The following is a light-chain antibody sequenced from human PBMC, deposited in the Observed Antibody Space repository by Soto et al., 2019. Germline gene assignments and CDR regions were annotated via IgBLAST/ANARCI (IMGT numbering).Light chain of an antibody. CDR2: DVN. CDR1: SSDVDAYSY. V-gene: IGLV2-14*01. CDR3: TSYTISNTYV. J-gene: IGLJ1*01. Sequence: VLTQPASLSRSPVQSLTLSCTGTSSDVDAYSYVSWYQQHPGKAPKLMIYDVNDRPSVVSNRFSGSKSGNTASLTISGLQAEDEVDYYCTSYTISNTYVFGTGTKVTVL.